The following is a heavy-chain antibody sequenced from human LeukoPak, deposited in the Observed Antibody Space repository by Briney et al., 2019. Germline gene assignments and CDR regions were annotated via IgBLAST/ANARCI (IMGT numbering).Heavy chain of an antibody. CDR1: GYSFTSYW. J-gene: IGHJ4*02. D-gene: IGHD2-2*01. CDR2: IYPGDSDT. Sequence: GESLKISCKGSGYSFTSYWIGWVRQMPGKGLEWMGIIYPGDSDTRYSPSFKGQVTISADKSISTAYLQWSSLKASDTAMYYCARHQAAASPAPDYWGQGTLVTVSS. CDR3: ARHQAAASPAPDY. V-gene: IGHV5-51*01.